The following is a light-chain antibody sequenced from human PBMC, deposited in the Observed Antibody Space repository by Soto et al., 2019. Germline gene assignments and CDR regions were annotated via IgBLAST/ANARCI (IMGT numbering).Light chain of an antibody. CDR3: SSYAGSNMV. Sequence: QSALTQPPSASGSPGQTVTISCTGTSSDVGGYNYVSWYQQHPGKAPKLMIYENSKRPSGVPDRFSGSKSGNTASLTVSGLQAEDEAYYHCSSYAGSNMVFGGGTKLTVL. V-gene: IGLV2-8*01. J-gene: IGLJ2*01. CDR1: SSDVGGYNY. CDR2: ENS.